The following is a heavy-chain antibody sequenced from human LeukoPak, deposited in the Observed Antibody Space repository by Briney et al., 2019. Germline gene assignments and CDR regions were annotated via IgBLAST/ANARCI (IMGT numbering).Heavy chain of an antibody. Sequence: GGSLRLSCAASGFTFSSHSMNWVRQAPGKGLEWMAVIWYDGSNEYYAESVKGRFTISRDNSKNTLYLQMNSLRAEDTAVYHCARDRVVRGVITSYYFDYWGQGTLVTVSS. CDR3: ARDRVVRGVITSYYFDY. D-gene: IGHD3-10*01. CDR2: IWYDGSNE. CDR1: GFTFSSHS. V-gene: IGHV3-33*08. J-gene: IGHJ4*02.